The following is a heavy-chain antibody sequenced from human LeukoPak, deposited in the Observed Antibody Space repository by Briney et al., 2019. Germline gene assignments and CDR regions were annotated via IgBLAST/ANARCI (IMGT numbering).Heavy chain of an antibody. CDR3: ARTGLYYYDSSGYYDFDY. D-gene: IGHD3-22*01. V-gene: IGHV4-34*01. J-gene: IGHJ4*02. CDR2: INHSGST. Sequence: SETLSLTCAVYGGSFSGYYWSWIRQPPGKGLEWIGEINHSGSTNYNPSLKSRVTISVDTSKNQFSLKLSSVTAADTAVYYCARTGLYYYDSSGYYDFDYWGQGILVTVSS. CDR1: GGSFSGYY.